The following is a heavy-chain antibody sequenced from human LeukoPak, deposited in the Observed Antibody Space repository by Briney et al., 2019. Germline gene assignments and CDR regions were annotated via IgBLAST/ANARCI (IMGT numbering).Heavy chain of an antibody. CDR1: GFSFSSYW. Sequence: GGSLRLSCAASGFSFSSYWMSWVRQAPGKGLEWVSFISSSSSYIYYADSVKGRFTISRDNAKNSLYLQMNSLRAEDTAVYYCARARDYSYYYYYYMDVWGKGTTVTVSS. J-gene: IGHJ6*03. V-gene: IGHV3-21*06. CDR3: ARARDYSYYYYYYMDV. CDR2: ISSSSSYI. D-gene: IGHD3-10*01.